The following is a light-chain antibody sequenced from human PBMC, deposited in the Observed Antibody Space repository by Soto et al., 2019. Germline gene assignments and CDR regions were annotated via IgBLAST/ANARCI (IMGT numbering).Light chain of an antibody. CDR3: HQYNFWPT. CDR1: QSVSSY. J-gene: IGKJ1*01. V-gene: IGKV3-15*01. CDR2: GTS. Sequence: EIVLTQSPGTLSLSPVEVAALSFRASQSVSSYLAWYQQKPGQSPRLLIYGTSTRATGVPARFSGGGSGTEFTLTINSLQSEDFAVYFCHQYNFWPTFGQGTKVDIK.